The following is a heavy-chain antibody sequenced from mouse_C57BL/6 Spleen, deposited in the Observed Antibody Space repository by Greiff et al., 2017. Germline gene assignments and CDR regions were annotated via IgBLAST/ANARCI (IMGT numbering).Heavy chain of an antibody. D-gene: IGHD2-10*01. CDR2: INPSTGGT. CDR3: ARGILLDAMDD. J-gene: IGHJ4*01. CDR1: GYSFTGYY. Sequence: EVQLVESGPELVKPGASVKISCKASGYSFTGYYMNWVKQSPEKSLEWIGEINPSTGGTTYNQKFKAKATLTVDKSSSTAYMQLKSLTSEDSAVYYCARGILLDAMDDWGQGTSVTVSS. V-gene: IGHV1-42*01.